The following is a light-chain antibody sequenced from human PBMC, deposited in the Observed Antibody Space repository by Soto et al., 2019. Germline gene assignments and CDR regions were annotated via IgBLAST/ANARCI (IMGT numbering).Light chain of an antibody. CDR3: CSYSYGCTYA. CDR1: SSDVGGYNY. CDR2: DVS. J-gene: IGLJ1*01. Sequence: QSALTQPRSVSGSPGQSVTISCTGTSSDVGGYNYVSWYQQHPGKAPKLMIYDVSKRPSGVPDRFSGSKSGNTASLTISGPQAEDEAEYYCCSYSYGCTYAFGGGTKLTVL. V-gene: IGLV2-11*01.